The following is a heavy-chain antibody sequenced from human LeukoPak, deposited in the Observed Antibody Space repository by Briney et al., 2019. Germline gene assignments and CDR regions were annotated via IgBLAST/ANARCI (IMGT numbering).Heavy chain of an antibody. V-gene: IGHV4-59*01. J-gene: IGHJ6*02. Sequence: SETLSLTCTVSGGSISSYYWSWIRQSPGKGLEWIGYMHYNGNTKYNSSLKSRVTISLDTSKNQFSLRLSSVTAADTAVYYCASLIRQGHYAMDVWGQGTMVTVSS. CDR2: MHYNGNT. CDR1: GGSISSYY. CDR3: ASLIRQGHYAMDV.